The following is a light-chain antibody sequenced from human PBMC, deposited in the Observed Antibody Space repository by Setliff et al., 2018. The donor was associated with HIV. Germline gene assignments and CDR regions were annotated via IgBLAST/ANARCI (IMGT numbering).Light chain of an antibody. Sequence: QTVVTQEPAFSVSPGGTVTLTCGLTSGSVSTSNYPSWYQQTPGQAPRTLIYSTNIRSSGVPDRFSGSIVGNKAALTIAGAQADDESDYFCLLYLSSGIYVFGTETKVTVL. CDR2: STN. J-gene: IGLJ1*01. CDR3: LLYLSSGIYV. CDR1: SGSVSTSNY. V-gene: IGLV8-61*01.